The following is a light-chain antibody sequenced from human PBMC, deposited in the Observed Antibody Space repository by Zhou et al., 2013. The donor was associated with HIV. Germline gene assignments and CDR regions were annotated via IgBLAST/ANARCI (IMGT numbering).Light chain of an antibody. CDR2: AAY. CDR3: QQSYSTPPT. J-gene: IGKJ5*01. Sequence: DIQMTQSPSSLSASVGDRVAITCRTSQSVAHYLNWYQQKPGKAPKLLIYAAYSLQSEVPSRFSGSGSGTEFTLSISNLQPEDSATYYCQQSYSTPPTFGQGTRLEI. CDR1: QSVAHY. V-gene: IGKV1-39*01.